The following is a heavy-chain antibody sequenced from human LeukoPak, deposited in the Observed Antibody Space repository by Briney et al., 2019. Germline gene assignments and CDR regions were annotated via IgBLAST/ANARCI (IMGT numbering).Heavy chain of an antibody. D-gene: IGHD4-17*01. CDR3: ARDDYGVRTGY. CDR1: GGSFSGYY. J-gene: IGHJ4*02. V-gene: IGHV4-34*01. CDR2: NNHSGST. Sequence: SDTLSLTCAVYGGSFSGYYWSWIREPPGKGRECIGENNHSGSTNYNPPLKSRVTISVDTSKNQFSLKLSSVTAADTAVYYCARDDYGVRTGYWGQGTLVTVSS.